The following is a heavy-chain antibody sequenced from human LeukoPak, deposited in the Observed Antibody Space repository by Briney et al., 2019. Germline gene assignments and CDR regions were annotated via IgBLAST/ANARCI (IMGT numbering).Heavy chain of an antibody. D-gene: IGHD3-10*01. CDR2: ISSSSSYI. J-gene: IGHJ4*02. Sequence: PGESLRLSCAASGFTFSSYSMNWVRQAPGKGLEWVSAISSSSSYIYYADSVKGRFTISRDNAKNSLYLQMNSLRAEDTAVYYCARGAYGSGSYYKPVVYFDYWGQGTLVTVSS. CDR3: ARGAYGSGSYYKPVVYFDY. V-gene: IGHV3-21*01. CDR1: GFTFSSYS.